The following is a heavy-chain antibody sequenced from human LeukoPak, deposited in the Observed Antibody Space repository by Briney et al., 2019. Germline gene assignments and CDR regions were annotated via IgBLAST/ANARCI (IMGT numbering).Heavy chain of an antibody. Sequence: PSETLSLTCAVSGGSISSGGYSWSWIRQPPGKGLEWIGYIYHSGSTYYNPSLKSRVTISVDRSKNQFSLKLSSVTAADTALYYCARGLGPGDSWGQGTLVTVSS. CDR3: ARGLGPGDS. CDR1: GGSISSGGYS. CDR2: IYHSGST. D-gene: IGHD3-9*01. J-gene: IGHJ4*02. V-gene: IGHV4-30-2*01.